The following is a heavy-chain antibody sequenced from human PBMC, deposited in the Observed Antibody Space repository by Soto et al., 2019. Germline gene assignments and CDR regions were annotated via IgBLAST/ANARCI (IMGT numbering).Heavy chain of an antibody. CDR3: ARTYIERFLEWFHPPPDDY. CDR2: INAGNGNT. D-gene: IGHD3-3*01. Sequence: ASVKVSCKASGYTFTSYAMHWVRQAPGQRLEWMGWINAGNGNTKYSQKFQGRVTITRDTSASTAYMELSSLRSEETAVYYCARTYIERFLEWFHPPPDDYWGQGTLVTVSS. J-gene: IGHJ4*02. V-gene: IGHV1-3*01. CDR1: GYTFTSYA.